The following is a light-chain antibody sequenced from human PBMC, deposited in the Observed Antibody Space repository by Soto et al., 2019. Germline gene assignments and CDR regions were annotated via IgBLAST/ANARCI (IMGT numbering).Light chain of an antibody. CDR2: EVT. J-gene: IGLJ1*01. V-gene: IGLV2-14*01. CDR1: SSDVSGYNY. CDR3: SSYTSRSTLV. Sequence: QSALTQPASVSGSPGQSITISCTGTSSDVSGYNYVSWYQQHPGKAPKLMIYEVTNRPSGVSNRFSGSKSGNTASLTISGLQAEDEADYYCSSYTSRSTLVFATGTKVTVL.